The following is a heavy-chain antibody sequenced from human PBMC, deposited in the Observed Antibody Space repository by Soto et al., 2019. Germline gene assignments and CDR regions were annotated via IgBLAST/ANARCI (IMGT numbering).Heavy chain of an antibody. CDR3: ARDDFYDAFGHTDGFNI. D-gene: IGHD3-16*01. CDR2: INQDGSEI. V-gene: IGHV3-7*05. CDR1: GFTFRNNW. Sequence: EVKLVESGGGLVQPGGSLRLSCVASGFTFRNNWMMWVRQAPGKGLEWVANINQDGSEIYYVDSVKGRFTISRDDAKNSLFVQVNCLRAEDTALYYCARDDFYDAFGHTDGFNIWGQGTMVTVSS. J-gene: IGHJ3*02.